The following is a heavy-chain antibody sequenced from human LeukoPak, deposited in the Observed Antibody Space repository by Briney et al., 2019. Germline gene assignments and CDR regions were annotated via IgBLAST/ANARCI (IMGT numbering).Heavy chain of an antibody. Sequence: GGSLRLSCAASGFTFSSYWMSWVRQAPGKGLEWVANIKQDESEKYYVDSAKGRFTISRDNATNSLYLQMNSLRAEDTAVYYCARDLGQISMTPFDYWGRGTLVTVSS. D-gene: IGHD3-10*01. CDR1: GFTFSSYW. CDR2: IKQDESEK. J-gene: IGHJ4*02. V-gene: IGHV3-7*01. CDR3: ARDLGQISMTPFDY.